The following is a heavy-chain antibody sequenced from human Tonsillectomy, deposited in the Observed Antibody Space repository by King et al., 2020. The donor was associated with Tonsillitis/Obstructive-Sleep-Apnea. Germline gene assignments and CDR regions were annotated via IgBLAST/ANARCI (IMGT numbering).Heavy chain of an antibody. V-gene: IGHV3-66*01. J-gene: IGHJ4*02. CDR2: IYSGGST. CDR1: GFTVSSNY. D-gene: IGHD2-2*01. CDR3: AIYCSSTSCYPGGINDY. Sequence: VQLVESGGGLVQPGGSLRLSCAASGFTVSSNYMSWVRQAPGKGLEWVSVIYSGGSTYYADSVKGRFTISRDNSKNTLYLQMNSLRAEDTAVYYCAIYCSSTSCYPGGINDYWGQGTLVTVSS.